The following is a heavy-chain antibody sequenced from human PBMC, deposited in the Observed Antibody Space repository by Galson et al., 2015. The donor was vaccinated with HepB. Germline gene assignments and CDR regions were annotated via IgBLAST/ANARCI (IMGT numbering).Heavy chain of an antibody. V-gene: IGHV3-30*04. CDR2: ISYDGSNK. D-gene: IGHD6-19*01. CDR3: ARGNVGYSSGWYAGDY. Sequence: SLRLSCAASGFTFSSYAMHWVRQAPGKGLEWVAVISYDGSNKYYADSVKGRFTISRDNSKNTLYLQMNSLRAEDTAVYCCARGNVGYSSGWYAGDYWGQGTLVTVSS. J-gene: IGHJ4*02. CDR1: GFTFSSYA.